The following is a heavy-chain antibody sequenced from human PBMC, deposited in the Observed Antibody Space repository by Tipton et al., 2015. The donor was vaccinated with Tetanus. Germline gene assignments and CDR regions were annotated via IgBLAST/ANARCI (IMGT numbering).Heavy chain of an antibody. J-gene: IGHJ6*02. CDR3: ARTPDYYYGMDV. V-gene: IGHV4-4*01. Sequence: TLSLTCGVSGGPVSSSNWWSWVRQAPGKGLEWIGEIYYSGTTNYNPSLKSRVTISTDKSKNQVSLRLNSVTAADTAVYFCARTPDYYYGMDVWGQGTTVTVSS. CDR1: GGPVSSSNW. CDR2: IYYSGTT.